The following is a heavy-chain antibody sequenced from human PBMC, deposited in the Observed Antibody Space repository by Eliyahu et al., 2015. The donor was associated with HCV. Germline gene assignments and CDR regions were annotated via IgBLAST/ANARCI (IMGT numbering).Heavy chain of an antibody. V-gene: IGHV4-59*01. CDR2: IHYRGSX. J-gene: IGHJ5*02. CDR1: GGSIPSYY. CDR3: ASGGGGIAVAGTGGWFDP. D-gene: IGHD6-19*01. Sequence: QLQLQESGPGLVQPSETLSLTCTVSGGSIPSYYXRWIRQPPGXGLEWIECIHYRGSXNYIPSVNSXKSRVTISVDTSKNQFSLKLSSXTAADTAVYYCASGGGGIAVAGTGGWFDPWGQGTLVTVSS.